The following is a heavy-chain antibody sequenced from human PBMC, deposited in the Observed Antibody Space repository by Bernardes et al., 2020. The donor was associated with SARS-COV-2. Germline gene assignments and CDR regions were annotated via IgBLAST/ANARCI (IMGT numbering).Heavy chain of an antibody. J-gene: IGHJ6*02. CDR3: ARARMYTDTWAYHYGMDV. V-gene: IGHV4-61*01. CDR1: VGSLSSGTYY. CDR2: IYHNGRT. Sequence: SETLSLTCTVSVGSLSSGTYYWTWIRQPPGTGLEWIGYIYHNGRTSYNPSLKSRLTMSVDTSKHQVSLQLSSVTAADTAVYYCARARMYTDTWAYHYGMDVWGQGTTVTVSS. D-gene: IGHD1-20*01.